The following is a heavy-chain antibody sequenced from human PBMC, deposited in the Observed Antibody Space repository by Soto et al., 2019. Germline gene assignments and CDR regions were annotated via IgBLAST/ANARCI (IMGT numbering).Heavy chain of an antibody. V-gene: IGHV1-69*12. J-gene: IGHJ6*02. D-gene: IGHD1-26*01. CDR1: GGAFSSYA. CDR2: IIPIFGTA. CDR3: ASVAAKYYYYGMDV. Sequence: QVQLVQSGAEVKKPGSSVKVSCKASGGAFSSYAINWVRQAPGQGLEWMGGIIPIFGTADYAQKFQGRVTITADESPTTAYMQLSSLRSEDTAVYYCASVAAKYYYYGMDVWGQGITVSVSS.